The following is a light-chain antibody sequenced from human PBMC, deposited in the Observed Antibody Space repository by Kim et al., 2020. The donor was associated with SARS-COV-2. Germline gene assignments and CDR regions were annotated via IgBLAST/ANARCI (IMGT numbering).Light chain of an antibody. V-gene: IGKV3-20*01. CDR2: GAS. Sequence: SPGDRATLSCTASQSVYNNQLAWYQQKPGQAPSLLIYGASTRATGIPERFSGSGSGTAFTLAISRLEPEDFAVYYCQQYGNTRATFGQGTRLEIK. J-gene: IGKJ5*01. CDR1: QSVYNNQ. CDR3: QQYGNTRAT.